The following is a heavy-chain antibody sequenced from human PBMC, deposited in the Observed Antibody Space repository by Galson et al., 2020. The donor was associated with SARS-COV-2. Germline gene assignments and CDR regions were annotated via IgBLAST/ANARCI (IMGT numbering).Heavy chain of an antibody. CDR3: AREDRPAGQLAPVVAFDI. Sequence: SETLSLTCTVSGGSISSSSYYWGWIRQPPGKGLEWIGSIYYSGSTYYNPSLKSRVTISVDTSKNQFSLKLSSVTAADTAVYYCAREDRPAGQLAPVVAFDIWGQGTMVTVSS. CDR1: GGSISSSSYY. V-gene: IGHV4-39*07. J-gene: IGHJ3*02. D-gene: IGHD6-6*01. CDR2: IYYSGST.